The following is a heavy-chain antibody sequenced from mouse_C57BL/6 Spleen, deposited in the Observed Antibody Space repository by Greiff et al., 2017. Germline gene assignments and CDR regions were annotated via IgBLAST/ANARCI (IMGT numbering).Heavy chain of an antibody. V-gene: IGHV1-55*01. CDR1: GYTFTSYW. J-gene: IGHJ4*01. CDR3: AREERGSEYAMDY. CDR2: IYPGSGST. D-gene: IGHD1-1*01. Sequence: VQLQQPGAELVKPGASVKMSCKASGYTFTSYWITWVKQRPGQGLEWIGDIYPGSGSTNYNEKFKSKATLTVDTSSSTAYMQLSSLTSEDSAVYYCAREERGSEYAMDYWGQGTLVTVSS.